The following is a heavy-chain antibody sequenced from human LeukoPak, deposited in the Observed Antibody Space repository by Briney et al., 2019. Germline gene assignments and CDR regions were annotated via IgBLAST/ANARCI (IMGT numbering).Heavy chain of an antibody. CDR1: GFNFSSYW. V-gene: IGHV3-7*01. CDR2: IKQDGNKK. Sequence: GGSLRLSCAASGFNFSSYWMSWVRQAPGKGLEWMANIKQDGNKKYYVDSVKGRFTISRDNAKNSLYLQMKSLRAEDTAVYYCARDLVGGDYWGQGTLVTVSS. J-gene: IGHJ4*02. CDR3: ARDLVGGDY. D-gene: IGHD3-16*01.